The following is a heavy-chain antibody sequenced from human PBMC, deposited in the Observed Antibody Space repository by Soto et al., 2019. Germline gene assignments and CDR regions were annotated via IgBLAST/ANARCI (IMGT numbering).Heavy chain of an antibody. D-gene: IGHD3-9*01. CDR2: IIPIFGTA. CDR1: GGTFSSYA. CDR3: ARDPLSLTGSTRPFYYGMDV. J-gene: IGHJ6*02. V-gene: IGHV1-69*06. Sequence: GASVKVSCKASGGTFSSYAISWVRQAPGQGLEWMGGIIPIFGTANYAQKFQGRVTITADKSTSTAYMELSSLRSEDTAVYYCARDPLSLTGSTRPFYYGMDVWGQGTTVTVSS.